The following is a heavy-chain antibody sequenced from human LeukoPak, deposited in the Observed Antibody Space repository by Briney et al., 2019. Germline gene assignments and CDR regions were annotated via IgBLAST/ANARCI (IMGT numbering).Heavy chain of an antibody. V-gene: IGHV3-30*03. J-gene: IGHJ4*02. D-gene: IGHD6-19*01. Sequence: TGGSLTLSCEASGFTFSNYGMHWVRQAPGRGLEWVALISYDGSNKYYADSVKGRFTFARNNSKNTLYLQMNSLRAEDTAVYYCARGGVYSSGSYYLYYFDYWGQGTLVTVSS. CDR1: GFTFSNYG. CDR2: ISYDGSNK. CDR3: ARGGVYSSGSYYLYYFDY.